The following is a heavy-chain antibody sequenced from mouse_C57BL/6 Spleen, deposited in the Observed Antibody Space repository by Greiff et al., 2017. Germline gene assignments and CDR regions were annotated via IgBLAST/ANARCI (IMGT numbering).Heavy chain of an antibody. J-gene: IGHJ1*03. CDR3: ARGGKGRYFDV. Sequence: VQLQQPGAELVMPGASVKLSCKASGYTFTSYWMHWVKQRPGQGLEWIGEIDPSDSYTNYNQKFKGKSTLTVDKSSSTAYMQLSSLTSEDAAVYYCARGGKGRYFDVWGTGTTVTVSS. V-gene: IGHV1-69*01. CDR1: GYTFTSYW. CDR2: IDPSDSYT.